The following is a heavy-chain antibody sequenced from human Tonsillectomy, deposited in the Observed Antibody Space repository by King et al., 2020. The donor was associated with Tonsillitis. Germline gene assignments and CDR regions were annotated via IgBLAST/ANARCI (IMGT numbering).Heavy chain of an antibody. CDR2: ISGIDGST. Sequence: VQLVESGGGLVQPGGSLRLSCAASGFTFSNYAMSGVRQAPGKGLEWVAAISGIDGSTFYADTVKGRCTISRDNSKNPLYLQMDSLRAEDTAVYYCAKTSYSSSFGMDVWGQGTTVTVSS. CDR1: GFTFSNYA. CDR3: AKTSYSSSFGMDV. V-gene: IGHV3-23*04. J-gene: IGHJ6*02. D-gene: IGHD6-6*01.